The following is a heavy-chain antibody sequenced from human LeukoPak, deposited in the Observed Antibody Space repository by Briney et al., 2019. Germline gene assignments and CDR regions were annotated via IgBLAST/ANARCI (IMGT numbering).Heavy chain of an antibody. J-gene: IGHJ6*03. D-gene: IGHD4-17*01. CDR1: GYTLTELS. Sequence: GASVKVSCKVSGYTLTELSMHWVRQAPGKGLEWMGGFDPEDGETIYAQKFQGRVTITADKSTSTAYMELSSLRSEDTAVYYCARAGLREHLTPYYYYMDVWGKGTTVTVSS. CDR3: ARAGLREHLTPYYYYMDV. V-gene: IGHV1-24*01. CDR2: FDPEDGET.